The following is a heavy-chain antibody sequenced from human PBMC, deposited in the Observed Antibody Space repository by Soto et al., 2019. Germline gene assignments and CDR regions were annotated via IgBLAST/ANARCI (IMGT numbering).Heavy chain of an antibody. D-gene: IGHD4-17*01. CDR1: GYTFTSHG. CDR2: ISAYNGNT. V-gene: IGHV1-18*01. CDR3: ARVRLTTLYNWFDP. Sequence: ASVKVSCKASGYTFTSHGISWLRQAPGQGLEWMGWISAYNGNTNYAQKLQGRVTMTTDTSTSTAYMELRSLRSDDTAVYYCARVRLTTLYNWFDPWGQGTLVTVSS. J-gene: IGHJ5*02.